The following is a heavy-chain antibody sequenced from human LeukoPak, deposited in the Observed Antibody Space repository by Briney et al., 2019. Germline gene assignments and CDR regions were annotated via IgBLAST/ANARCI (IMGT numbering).Heavy chain of an antibody. D-gene: IGHD3-10*01. CDR1: GFIFSHFG. J-gene: IGHJ4*02. V-gene: IGHV3-33*01. CDR2: IQSDGSQE. CDR3: ARDSCLIKTCLDY. Sequence: PGGSLRLSCATSGFIFSHFGMPWVRQAPGKGLEWVAAIQSDGSQEYFADSVKGRSTISRDKSKSTMYLQIDTLRAEDTAVYYCARDSCLIKTCLDYWGQGTLVTVSS.